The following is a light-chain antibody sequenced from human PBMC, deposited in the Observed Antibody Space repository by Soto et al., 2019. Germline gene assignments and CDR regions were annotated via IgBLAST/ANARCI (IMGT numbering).Light chain of an antibody. CDR3: QQYNNYGSWT. Sequence: DIQMTQSPATMSASVGDRVTITCRASPSISGWLAWDQQKPGKAPKLLIYKASSLESGVPSRFSGSGSGTEFTLTISSLQPDDFATFYCQQYNNYGSWTFGQGTKVEIK. J-gene: IGKJ1*01. CDR1: PSISGW. V-gene: IGKV1-5*03. CDR2: KAS.